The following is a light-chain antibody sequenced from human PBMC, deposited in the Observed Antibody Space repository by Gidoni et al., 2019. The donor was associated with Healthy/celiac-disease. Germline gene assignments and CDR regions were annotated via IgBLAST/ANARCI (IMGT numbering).Light chain of an antibody. CDR3: KQSYSTPRT. V-gene: IGKV1-39*01. J-gene: IGKJ1*01. Sequence: GDRVTITCRASQSISSYLNWYQQKPGKAPKLLIYAASSLKSGVPSRFSGSGSGTDFTLTISSLQPEDFATYYCKQSYSTPRTFGQGTKVEIK. CDR2: AAS. CDR1: QSISSY.